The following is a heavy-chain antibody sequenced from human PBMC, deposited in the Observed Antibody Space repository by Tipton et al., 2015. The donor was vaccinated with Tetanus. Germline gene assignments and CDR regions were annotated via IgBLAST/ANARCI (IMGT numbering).Heavy chain of an antibody. J-gene: IGHJ4*02. V-gene: IGHV3-33*01. CDR1: GFIFSSYG. CDR3: AREADCSGGSCFSGDFDT. CDR2: SWYDGTDK. Sequence: CAAYGFIFSSYGIHWVRQAPGKGLEWLAVSWYDGTDKYYADSVKGRFTISRDNSKNTLYLQMNSLRAEDTALYYCAREADCSGGSCFSGDFDTWGQGTQVTVSS. D-gene: IGHD2-15*01.